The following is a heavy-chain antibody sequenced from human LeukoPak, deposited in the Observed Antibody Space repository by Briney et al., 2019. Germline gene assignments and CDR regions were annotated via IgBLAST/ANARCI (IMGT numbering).Heavy chain of an antibody. D-gene: IGHD3-16*01. CDR2: ISGNGGST. CDR3: AKDGVVTITFDY. Sequence: GGSLRLSCTASGFTFSSYAMSWVRQAPGKGLEWVSVISGNGGSTYYGDSVKGRFTISRDNSKNTLYLQMNSLRAGDTAVYYCAKDGVVTITFDYWGQGTLVTVSS. CDR1: GFTFSSYA. V-gene: IGHV3-23*01. J-gene: IGHJ4*02.